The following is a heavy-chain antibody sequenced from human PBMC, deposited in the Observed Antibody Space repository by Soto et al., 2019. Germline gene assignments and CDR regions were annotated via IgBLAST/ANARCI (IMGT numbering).Heavy chain of an antibody. CDR2: INPGDSDT. J-gene: IGHJ6*02. V-gene: IGHV5-51*01. CDR3: ARHEQFYYYYYGMDV. CDR1: GYSFTTYW. Sequence: GESLKISCNASGYSFTTYWIGWVRQMPGKGLEWMGIINPGDSDTRYSPSFQGQVTISADRSTSTAYLQWSSLKASDTAMYYCARHEQFYYYYYGMDVWGQGTTVTVSS. D-gene: IGHD6-19*01.